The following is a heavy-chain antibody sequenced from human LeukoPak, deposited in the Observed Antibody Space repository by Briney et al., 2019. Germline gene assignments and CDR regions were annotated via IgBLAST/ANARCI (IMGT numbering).Heavy chain of an antibody. D-gene: IGHD4-11*01. CDR3: ARDGLSVTNLSDY. J-gene: IGHJ4*02. CDR1: GYSISSGYC. V-gene: IGHV4-38-2*02. CDR2: IYHSGST. Sequence: SETLSLTCTVSGYSISSGYCWGWIRPPPGKGLEWIGSIYHSGSTYYNPSLKSRVTISVDTSKNQFSLKLSSVTAADTAVYYCARDGLSVTNLSDYWGQGTLVTVSS.